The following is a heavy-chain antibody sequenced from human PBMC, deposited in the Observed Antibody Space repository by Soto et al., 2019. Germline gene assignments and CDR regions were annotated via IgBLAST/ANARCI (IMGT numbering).Heavy chain of an antibody. D-gene: IGHD1-26*01. V-gene: IGHV5-10-1*01. CDR1: GDSFTSYW. Sequence: PGEYLKISCKGSGDSFTSYWISWVRQMPGKGLEWMGRIDPSDSYTNYSPSFQGHVTISADKSISTAYLQWSSLKASDTAMYYCARHAPYSGIYYPIEALDIRGQGTMVTVSS. CDR2: IDPSDSYT. CDR3: ARHAPYSGIYYPIEALDI. J-gene: IGHJ3*02.